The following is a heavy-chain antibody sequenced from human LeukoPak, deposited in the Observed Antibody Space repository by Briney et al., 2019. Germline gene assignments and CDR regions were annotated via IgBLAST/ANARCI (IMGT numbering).Heavy chain of an antibody. J-gene: IGHJ3*02. Sequence: PGGSLRLSCAASGFTVSSNYMTWVRQAPGKGLEWVSVIYSGGSTYYADSVKGRFTISRDNSKNTLYLQMNSLRPEDTAVYYCAASLHFWSGYYIWGQGTTVTVSS. CDR1: GFTVSSNY. D-gene: IGHD3-3*02. V-gene: IGHV3-66*02. CDR2: IYSGGST. CDR3: AASLHFWSGYYI.